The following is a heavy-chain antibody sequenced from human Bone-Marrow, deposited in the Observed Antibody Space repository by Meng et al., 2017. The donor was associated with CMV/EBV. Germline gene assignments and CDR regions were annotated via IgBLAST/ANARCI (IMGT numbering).Heavy chain of an antibody. CDR1: GFTFRSYS. V-gene: IGHV3-21*01. CDR3: ARVRIDYYYYGMDV. CDR2: ISSSSSYI. J-gene: IGHJ6*02. Sequence: GGSLRLSCAASGFTFRSYSMNWVRQAPGKGLEWVSSISSSSSYIYYADSVKGLFTISRDNAKNSLYLQMNSLRAEDTAVYYCARVRIDYYYYGMDVWGQGTTVTVSS. D-gene: IGHD2-15*01.